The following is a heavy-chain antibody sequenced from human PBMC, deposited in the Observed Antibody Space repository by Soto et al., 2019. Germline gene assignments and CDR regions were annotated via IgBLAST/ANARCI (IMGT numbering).Heavy chain of an antibody. CDR1: GFTFSDYY. Sequence: GGSLRLSCAASGFTFSDYYMTWTRQAPGKGLEWLSYISSSGRTIYYADSVKGRFTISRDNAKNSLYLQMNSLRAEDTAIYYCARIAVPATLWFDPWGRGTLVTVSS. CDR2: ISSSGRTI. D-gene: IGHD6-19*01. CDR3: ARIAVPATLWFDP. V-gene: IGHV3-11*01. J-gene: IGHJ5*01.